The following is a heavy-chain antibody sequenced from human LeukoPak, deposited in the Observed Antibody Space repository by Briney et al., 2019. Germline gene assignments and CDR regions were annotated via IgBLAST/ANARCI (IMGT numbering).Heavy chain of an antibody. CDR1: GFTVSSNY. D-gene: IGHD1-1*01. Sequence: PGGSLRLSCAASGFTVSSNYMSLVRQAPGKGLEWLSYISSSSTIYYADSVKGRFTISRDNAKNSLYLQMNSLRAEDTAVYYCTRNEYGGDHWGQGTLVTVSS. CDR2: ISSSSTI. V-gene: IGHV3-69-1*01. J-gene: IGHJ4*02. CDR3: TRNEYGGDH.